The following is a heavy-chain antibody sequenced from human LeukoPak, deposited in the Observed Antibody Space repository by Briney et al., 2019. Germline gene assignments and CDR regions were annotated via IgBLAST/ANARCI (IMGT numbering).Heavy chain of an antibody. D-gene: IGHD2-2*01. Sequence: PGGSLRLSCAASGFIFSDYDMNWVRQAPGKGLEWVSVIGGSGGDTYYADSVKGRFTISRDNSKNRLYLRMNSLRAEDTALYYCAKDFVVVPGLVNYFDSWGQGTLVTVSS. CDR1: GFIFSDYD. CDR3: AKDFVVVPGLVNYFDS. V-gene: IGHV3-23*01. CDR2: IGGSGGDT. J-gene: IGHJ4*02.